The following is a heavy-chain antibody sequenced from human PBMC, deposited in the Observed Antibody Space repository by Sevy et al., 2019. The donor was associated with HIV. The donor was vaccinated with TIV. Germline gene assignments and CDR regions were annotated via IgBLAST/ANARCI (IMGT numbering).Heavy chain of an antibody. J-gene: IGHJ4*02. CDR1: GFTFSYYN. V-gene: IGHV3-21*01. Sequence: GGSLRLSCAASGFTFSYYNMNWVRQAPGKGLEWVSSISSGSSYVYHADSVKGRFTISRDNAKNSLYLQMNSLRTEDTAVYYCASPLHYYDSPSAHWGQGTQVTVSS. CDR2: ISSGSSYV. D-gene: IGHD3-22*01. CDR3: ASPLHYYDSPSAH.